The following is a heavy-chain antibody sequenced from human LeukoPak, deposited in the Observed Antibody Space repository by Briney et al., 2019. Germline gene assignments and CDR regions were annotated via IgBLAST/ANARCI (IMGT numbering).Heavy chain of an antibody. CDR3: ACRHDAFDI. CDR2: IYHSGST. J-gene: IGHJ3*02. Sequence: PSETLSLTCAVSGYSISSGYYWGWIRQPPGKGLEWIGSIYHSGSTYYNPSLKSRVTISVDTSKNQFSLKLSSVTAADTAVYYCACRHDAFDIWGQGTMVTVSS. CDR1: GYSISSGYY. V-gene: IGHV4-38-2*01.